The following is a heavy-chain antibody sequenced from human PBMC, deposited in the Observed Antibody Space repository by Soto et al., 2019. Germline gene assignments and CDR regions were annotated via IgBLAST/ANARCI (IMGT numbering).Heavy chain of an antibody. J-gene: IGHJ6*02. CDR1: GFPFSTYA. D-gene: IGHD3-16*01. Sequence: QVQLVESGGAMVQPGRSLRLSCAASGFPFSTYALHWVRQAPGKGLEWVALISYHGSNKYYADSVEGRFTIPRDNSHTTLYLQMNSLRAEDTAVYYRARSYVKYLAYYYGMDVWGQGTTVTVSS. CDR3: ARSYVKYLAYYYGMDV. CDR2: ISYHGSNK. V-gene: IGHV3-30-3*01.